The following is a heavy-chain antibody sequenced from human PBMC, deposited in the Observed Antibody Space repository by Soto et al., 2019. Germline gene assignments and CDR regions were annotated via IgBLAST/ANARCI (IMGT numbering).Heavy chain of an antibody. CDR2: IIAIFGTA. J-gene: IGHJ6*02. CDR1: GGTFSSYA. V-gene: IGHV1-69*13. D-gene: IGHD2-21*01. CDR3: AGEWWDSGCYSQSYYYYYGMDV. Sequence: ASVKVSCKASGGTFSSYAISWVRQAPGQGLEWMGGIIAIFGTANYAQKFQGRVTITADESTSTAYMELSSLRSEDTAVYYCAGEWWDSGCYSQSYYYYYGMDVWGQGTTVTVSS.